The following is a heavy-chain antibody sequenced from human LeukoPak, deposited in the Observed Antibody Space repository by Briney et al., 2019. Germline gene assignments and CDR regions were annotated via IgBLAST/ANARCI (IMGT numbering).Heavy chain of an antibody. CDR3: ARDDGGSYGMPRYFDL. CDR2: INWNGGST. Sequence: GGSLRLSCAASGFTFDDYGMSWVRQAPGKGLEWVSGINWNGGSTVYADSVKGRFTISRDNAKNSLYLQMNSLRAEDTALYYCARDDGGSYGMPRYFDLWGRGTLVTVSS. J-gene: IGHJ2*01. CDR1: GFTFDDYG. V-gene: IGHV3-20*04. D-gene: IGHD1-26*01.